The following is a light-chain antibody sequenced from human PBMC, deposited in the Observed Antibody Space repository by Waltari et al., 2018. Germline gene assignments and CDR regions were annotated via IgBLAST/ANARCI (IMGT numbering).Light chain of an antibody. CDR3: QQYNDWPHT. Sequence: ETLMTQSPATLSVSLGNKATLPCRASQRVGSNLAWYLQRPGQPPRLLIYGASTRATGVPARFSGSGSGTELTLTVSSLQSEDFGIYYCQQYNDWPHTFGPGTKVDIK. J-gene: IGKJ3*01. V-gene: IGKV3-15*01. CDR2: GAS. CDR1: QRVGSN.